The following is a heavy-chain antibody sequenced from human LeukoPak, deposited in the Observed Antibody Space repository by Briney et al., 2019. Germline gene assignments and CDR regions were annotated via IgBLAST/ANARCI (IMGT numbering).Heavy chain of an antibody. CDR1: GGTFSSYA. Sequence: ASVKVSCKXSGGTFSSYAISWVRQAPGQGLEWMGGIIPIFGTANYSQKFQGRVKITADASTNTAYMELSSLRSEDTAVYYCARSPSTKWELLPRGRFKFDPWGQRTLVTVSS. CDR2: IIPIFGTA. CDR3: ARSPSTKWELLPRGRFKFDP. V-gene: IGHV1-69*13. D-gene: IGHD1-26*01. J-gene: IGHJ5*02.